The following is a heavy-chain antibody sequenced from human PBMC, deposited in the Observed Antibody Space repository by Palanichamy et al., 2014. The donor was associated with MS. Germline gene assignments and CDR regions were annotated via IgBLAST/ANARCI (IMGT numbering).Heavy chain of an antibody. CDR1: GFTFSSYA. CDR3: AKGVYCSSTSCYYYYYGMDV. CDR2: ISGSGGST. Sequence: EVQLLESGGGLVQPGGSLRLSCAASGFTFSSYAMSWVRQAPGKGLEWVSAISGSGGSTYYADSVKGRFTISRDNSKNTLHLQMNSLRAEDTAVYYCAKGVYCSSTSCYYYYYGMDVWGQGTTVTVSS. V-gene: IGHV3-23*01. D-gene: IGHD2-2*01. J-gene: IGHJ6*02.